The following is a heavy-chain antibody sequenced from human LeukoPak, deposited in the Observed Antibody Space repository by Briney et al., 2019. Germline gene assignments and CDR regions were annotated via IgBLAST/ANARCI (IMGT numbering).Heavy chain of an antibody. D-gene: IGHD3-3*01. V-gene: IGHV2-5*02. Sequence: SGPTLVKPTQTLTLTCTFSGFSLSTSGVGVGWIRQPPGKALEWLALIYWDDDKRYSPSLKSRLTITKDTSKNQVVLTMTNMDPVDTATYYCARNTIFGVVIQYNWFDPWGQGTPVTVSS. CDR2: IYWDDDK. CDR1: GFSLSTSGVG. CDR3: ARNTIFGVVIQYNWFDP. J-gene: IGHJ5*02.